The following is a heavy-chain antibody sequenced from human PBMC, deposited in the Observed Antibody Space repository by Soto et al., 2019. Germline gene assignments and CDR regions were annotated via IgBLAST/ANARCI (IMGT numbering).Heavy chain of an antibody. CDR1: GGSISSYY. J-gene: IGHJ4*02. D-gene: IGHD6-19*01. V-gene: IGHV4-59*01. CDR2: IYYSGSA. Sequence: PSVTLSLTCTVSGGSISSYYWSWIRQPPGKGLEWIGYIYYSGSANYNPSLKSRVTISVDTSKNQFSLKLSSVTAADTAVYYWARVDSSGWRSFDEWGKGTLIRVSS. CDR3: ARVDSSGWRSFDE.